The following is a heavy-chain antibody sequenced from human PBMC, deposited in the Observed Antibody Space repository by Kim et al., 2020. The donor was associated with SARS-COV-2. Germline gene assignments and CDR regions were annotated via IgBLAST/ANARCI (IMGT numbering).Heavy chain of an antibody. V-gene: IGHV4-30-4*08. CDR3: ARVASAAWSYFDY. CDR2: VSYTGST. J-gene: IGHJ4*02. D-gene: IGHD2-21*01. Sequence: SETLSLTCSVSGASISSGDYYWSWLRQPPGKGLEWIGYVSYTGSTYFNPSLQRPFTISLDASKTPFSLHLNSVTPTDTAMYFCARVASAAWSYFDYWGQGNLVPVSS. CDR1: GASISSGDYY.